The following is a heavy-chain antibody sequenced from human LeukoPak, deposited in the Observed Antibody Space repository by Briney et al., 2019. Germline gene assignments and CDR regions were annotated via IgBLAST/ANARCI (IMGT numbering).Heavy chain of an antibody. CDR1: GFTFSTYP. CDR2: INSNGGNR. Sequence: GGSLRLSCAASGFTFSTYPMHWVRRAPGKGLEFVSSINSNGGNRYYANSVKGRFTISRDNSKNTLYLQMGSLRAEDMAIYYCAREVYGMDVWGRGTTVTVSS. J-gene: IGHJ6*02. CDR3: AREVYGMDV. V-gene: IGHV3-64*01.